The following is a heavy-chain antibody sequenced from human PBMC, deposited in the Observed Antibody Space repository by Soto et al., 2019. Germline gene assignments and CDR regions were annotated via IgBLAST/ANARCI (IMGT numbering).Heavy chain of an antibody. J-gene: IGHJ6*02. V-gene: IGHV3-9*01. CDR3: AKDPSGRGSYYYYHGMDV. Sequence: GGSLRLSCGASGFTFNDYAMHWVRQGPGKGREWVSGISWNAANIRYAASVKPRFTISTDNAKNSLYLQLNSVRVADTALYYCAKDPSGRGSYYYYHGMDVWGQGTTVTVSS. CDR2: ISWNAANI. CDR1: GFTFNDYA. D-gene: IGHD3-16*01.